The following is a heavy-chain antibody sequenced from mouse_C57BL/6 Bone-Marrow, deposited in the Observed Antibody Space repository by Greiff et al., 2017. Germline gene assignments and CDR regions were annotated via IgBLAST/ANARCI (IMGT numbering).Heavy chain of an antibody. CDR2: IYPGDGDT. CDR3: ARGELGRDY. V-gene: IGHV1-82*01. J-gene: IGHJ2*01. CDR1: GYAFSSSW. D-gene: IGHD4-1*01. Sequence: VQLQQSGPELVKPGASVKISCKASGYAFSSSWMNWVKQRPGKGLEWIGRIYPGDGDTNYNGKFKGKDTLTADKSSSTAYMQLSSLTSEDSAVYFCARGELGRDYWGQGTTLTVSS.